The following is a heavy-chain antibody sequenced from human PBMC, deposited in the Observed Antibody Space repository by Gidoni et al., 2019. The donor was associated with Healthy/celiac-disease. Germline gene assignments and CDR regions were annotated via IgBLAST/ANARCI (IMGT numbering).Heavy chain of an antibody. Sequence: QLQLQESGPGLVKPSETLSLTCTVSGGSLSSSSYYWGWIRQPPGKGLEWIGSIYYSGSTYYNPSLKSRVTISVDTSKNQFSLKLSSVTAADTAVYYCARHRWSIDAFDIWGQGTMVTVSS. J-gene: IGHJ3*02. CDR1: GGSLSSSSYY. CDR2: IYYSGST. CDR3: ARHRWSIDAFDI. V-gene: IGHV4-39*01. D-gene: IGHD1-26*01.